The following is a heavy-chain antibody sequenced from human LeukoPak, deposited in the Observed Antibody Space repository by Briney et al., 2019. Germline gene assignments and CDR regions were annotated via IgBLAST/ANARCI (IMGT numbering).Heavy chain of an antibody. Sequence: SVKVSCKASGGTFSSYAISWVRQAPGQGLEWMGGIIPIFGTANYAQKFQGRVTITADESTSTAYMELSSLRSEDTAVYYCAREEAELRVLDIWGQGTMVTVSS. CDR1: GGTFSSYA. J-gene: IGHJ3*02. CDR2: IIPIFGTA. V-gene: IGHV1-69*13. D-gene: IGHD1-7*01. CDR3: AREEAELRVLDI.